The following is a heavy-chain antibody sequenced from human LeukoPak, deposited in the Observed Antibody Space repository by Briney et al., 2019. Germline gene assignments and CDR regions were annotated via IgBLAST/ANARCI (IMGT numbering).Heavy chain of an antibody. J-gene: IGHJ5*02. CDR1: GFTFSNAW. Sequence: GGSLRLSCAASGFTFSNAWVSWVRQAPGKGLEWVGRIKSKTDGGTTDYAAPVKGRLTISRDDSENMLYLQMNSLKTEDTGVYYCMTIQLWSPSWGQGTLVTVSS. CDR2: IKSKTDGGTT. CDR3: MTIQLWSPS. D-gene: IGHD5-18*01. V-gene: IGHV3-15*01.